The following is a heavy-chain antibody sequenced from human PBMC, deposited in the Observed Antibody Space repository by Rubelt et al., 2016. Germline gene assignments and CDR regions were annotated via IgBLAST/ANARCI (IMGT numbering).Heavy chain of an antibody. J-gene: IGHJ4*02. V-gene: IGHV7-4-1*02. Sequence: QVQLVQSGSELKKPGASVKVSCKASGYTFTSYAMNWVRQAPGQGLEWMGWIKTSTGNPTYAQGFTGRFVCSLDTSVSTAYLQISSLKAEDTAVYYCARVIAAAGRDGNYFDYWGQGTLVTVSS. CDR1: GYTFTSYA. CDR2: IKTSTGNP. CDR3: ARVIAAAGRDGNYFDY. D-gene: IGHD6-13*01.